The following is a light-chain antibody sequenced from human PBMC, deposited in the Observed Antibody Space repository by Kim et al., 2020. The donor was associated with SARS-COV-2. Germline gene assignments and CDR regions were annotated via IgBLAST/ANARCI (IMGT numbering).Light chain of an antibody. Sequence: ASLGDRVTITCQASQDINSFINWYQQTPGKAPKLLMYDASNLETGVPSRFSGSGSGTHFTFTISSLQPEDIATYYCQQHDNLPITFGQGTRLEIK. CDR1: QDINSF. CDR3: QQHDNLPIT. CDR2: DAS. V-gene: IGKV1-33*01. J-gene: IGKJ5*01.